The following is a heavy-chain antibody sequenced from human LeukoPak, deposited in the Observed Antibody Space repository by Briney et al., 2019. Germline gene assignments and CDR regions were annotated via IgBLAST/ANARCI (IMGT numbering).Heavy chain of an antibody. CDR1: GFSLSTSGVG. D-gene: IGHD2-15*01. Sequence: ESGPTLVNPTQTLTLTCTFSGFSLSTSGVGVGWIRQPPGKALEWLALIYWNDDNRYSPSLRSRLTITKDTSKNQVVLTMTNMDPVDTATYYCARTGYCSGGSCSFDSWGQGTLVTVSS. CDR3: ARTGYCSGGSCSFDS. V-gene: IGHV2-5*01. J-gene: IGHJ4*02. CDR2: IYWNDDN.